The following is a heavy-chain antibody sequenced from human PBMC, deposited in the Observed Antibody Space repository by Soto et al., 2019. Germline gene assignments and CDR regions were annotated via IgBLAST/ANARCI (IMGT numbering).Heavy chain of an antibody. CDR2: IWCDGSKK. CDR3: ARDRLVPYGYGMDV. Sequence: QMQLVESGGGVVQPGRSLRLSCAASGFTFRSYGIHWVRQAPGKGLEWVALIWCDGSKKYYVDCVKGRFAVSRDNSKNTLYLQMNSLRVEDTAVYYCARDRLVPYGYGMDVWGQGTTVTVAS. J-gene: IGHJ6*02. D-gene: IGHD2-2*01. CDR1: GFTFRSYG. V-gene: IGHV3-33*01.